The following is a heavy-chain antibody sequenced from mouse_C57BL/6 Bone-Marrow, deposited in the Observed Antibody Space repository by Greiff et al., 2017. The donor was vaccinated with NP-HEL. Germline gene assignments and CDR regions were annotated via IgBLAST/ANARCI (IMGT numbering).Heavy chain of an antibody. CDR1: GFTFSDYG. CDR2: ISSGSSTI. J-gene: IGHJ2*01. CDR3: ARNYSNKPNFDY. Sequence: EVKLVESGGGLVKPGGSLKLSCAASGFTFSDYGMHWVRQAPEKGLEWVAYISSGSSTIYYADTVTGRFTISRDNAKNTLFLQMTSLRSEDTAMYYCARNYSNKPNFDYWGQGTTLTVSS. D-gene: IGHD2-5*01. V-gene: IGHV5-17*01.